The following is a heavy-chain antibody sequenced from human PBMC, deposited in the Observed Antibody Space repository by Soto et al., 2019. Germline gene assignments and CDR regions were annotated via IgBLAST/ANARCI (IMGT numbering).Heavy chain of an antibody. CDR3: ARCPSQPEDYFDY. Sequence: SETLSLTCAISGAPITWGDYSWNWIRQPPGKGLEWIGYIFHGGSTYYNPSLRSRVTISVDRSRTQFSLKLSSVTAADTAVYYCARCPSQPEDYFDYWGQGTLVTVSS. V-gene: IGHV4-30-2*01. CDR2: IFHGGST. J-gene: IGHJ4*02. CDR1: GAPITWGDYS.